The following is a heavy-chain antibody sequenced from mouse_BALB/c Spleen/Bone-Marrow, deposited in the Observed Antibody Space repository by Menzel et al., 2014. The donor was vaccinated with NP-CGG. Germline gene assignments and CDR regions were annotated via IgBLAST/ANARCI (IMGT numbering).Heavy chain of an antibody. D-gene: IGHD1-1*01. V-gene: IGHV1-69*02. J-gene: IGHJ2*01. CDR1: GYTFTSYW. CDR2: IDPSDSYT. Sequence: LVESGAELVKPGASVKLSCKASGYTFTSYWMHWVKQRPGQGLEWIGEIDPSDSYTNYNQKSKGKATLTVDKSSSTAYMQLSSLTSEDSAVYYCAITTVVATGDYWGQGTTLTVSS. CDR3: AITTVVATGDY.